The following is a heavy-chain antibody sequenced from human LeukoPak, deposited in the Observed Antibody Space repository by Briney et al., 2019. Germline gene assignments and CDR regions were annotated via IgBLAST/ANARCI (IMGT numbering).Heavy chain of an antibody. Sequence: GESVRLSCAASGFTFSSHWMTWVRQAPGEGLEWVAKIKTDGSETHYVDSVKGRFTISRDNAKNSLYLQMNSLRAEDTAVYYCARWYYGSGSWVLDYWGQGTLVTVSS. CDR3: ARWYYGSGSWVLDY. D-gene: IGHD3-10*01. CDR1: GFTFSSHW. J-gene: IGHJ4*02. V-gene: IGHV3-7*05. CDR2: IKTDGSET.